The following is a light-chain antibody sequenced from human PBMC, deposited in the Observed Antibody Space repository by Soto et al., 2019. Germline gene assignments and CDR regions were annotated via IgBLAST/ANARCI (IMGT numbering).Light chain of an antibody. CDR1: QSVSRY. V-gene: IGKV1-39*01. J-gene: IGKJ5*01. Sequence: DVQMTQSPSSLSALVGDRVTITCRASQSVSRYLNWYQHKPGKVPKLLINAASNLRSGVPSRFSGSGSGTDFTLTIDGLQPEDFAVYYCQQSYITPPITFGQGTRLELK. CDR3: QQSYITPPIT. CDR2: AAS.